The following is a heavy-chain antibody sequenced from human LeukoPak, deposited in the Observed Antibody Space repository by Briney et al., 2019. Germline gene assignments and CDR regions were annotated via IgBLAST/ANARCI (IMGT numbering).Heavy chain of an antibody. V-gene: IGHV4-59*01. CDR1: GGSISSYY. J-gene: IGHJ6*02. D-gene: IGHD5-18*01. CDR3: AREGGYSYGYLLGMDV. CDR2: IYYSGST. Sequence: PSETLSLTCTVSGGSISSYYWSWIRQPPGKGLEWIGYIYYSGSTNYNPSLKSRVTISVDTSKNQLSLKLSSVTAADTAVYYCAREGGYSYGYLLGMDVWGQGTTVTVSS.